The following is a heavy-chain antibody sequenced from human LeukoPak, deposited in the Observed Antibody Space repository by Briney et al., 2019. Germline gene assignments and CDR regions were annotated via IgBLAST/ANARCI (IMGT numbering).Heavy chain of an antibody. J-gene: IGHJ4*02. Sequence: GGSLRLSCAASGFTFSSYWMTWVRQAPGKGLERVANIKQDGSEKYYVDSVKGRFTISRDNAKNSLYLQMNSLRAEDTAVYYCASDREYYYGSGSFDYWGQGTLVTVSS. CDR2: IKQDGSEK. CDR1: GFTFSSYW. D-gene: IGHD3-10*01. V-gene: IGHV3-7*04. CDR3: ASDREYYYGSGSFDY.